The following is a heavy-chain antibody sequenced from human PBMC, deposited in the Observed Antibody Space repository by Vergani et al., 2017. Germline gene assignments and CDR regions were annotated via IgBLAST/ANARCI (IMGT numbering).Heavy chain of an antibody. CDR3: ARDSYAREGLLYYFDY. Sequence: QVQLQESVPGLVKPSETLSLTCAVSGYSISSAYYWAWIRQPPGKGLEWIGTIFHTGSTYYNPSLKSRVTISIDTSKNQFSLKLSSVTAADTALYYCARDSYAREGLLYYFDYWGQGTLVTVSS. D-gene: IGHD2-2*01. J-gene: IGHJ4*02. V-gene: IGHV4-38-2*02. CDR1: GYSISSAYY. CDR2: IFHTGST.